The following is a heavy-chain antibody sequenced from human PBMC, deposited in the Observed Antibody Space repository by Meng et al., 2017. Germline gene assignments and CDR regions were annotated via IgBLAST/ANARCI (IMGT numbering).Heavy chain of an antibody. D-gene: IGHD2-8*02. CDR2: IYWDDDT. CDR3: VHRSSAWSFDS. Sequence: QIALKGSGPTLVKPTQTLSLTCTCYGFPLSTGGVGVGWIRQPPGTALEWLALIYWDDDTRYSPSLKSRLSITKDTSKNQVFRTMTNIDPVDTATYYCVHRSSAWSFDSWGQGTLVTVSS. V-gene: IGHV2-5*02. J-gene: IGHJ4*02. CDR1: GFPLSTGGVG.